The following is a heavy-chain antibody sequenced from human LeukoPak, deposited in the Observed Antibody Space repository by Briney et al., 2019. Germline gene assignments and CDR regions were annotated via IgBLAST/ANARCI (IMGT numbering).Heavy chain of an antibody. CDR2: ISAYNGNT. D-gene: IGHD1-26*01. CDR1: GYTFTSYG. CDR3: AREGGVGPTAPPDYYSYQMDV. J-gene: IGHJ6*03. Sequence: GASVKVSCKASGYTFTSYGISWVRQAPGQGLEWMGWISAYNGNTNYAQKLQGRVTMTTDTSTSTAYMELRSLRPDDTAMYYCAREGGVGPTAPPDYYSYQMDVWGKGTTVTVSS. V-gene: IGHV1-18*01.